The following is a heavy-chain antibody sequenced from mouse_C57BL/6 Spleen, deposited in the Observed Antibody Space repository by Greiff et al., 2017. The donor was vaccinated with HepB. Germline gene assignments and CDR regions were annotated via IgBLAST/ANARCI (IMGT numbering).Heavy chain of an antibody. Sequence: VKLQESGPGLVAPSQSLSITCTVSGFSLTSYAISWVRQPPGKGLEWLGVIWTGGGTYYNSALKSRLSISKDNSKSQVFLKMNSLQTDDTARYYCARNSGDEYFFDYWGQGTTLTVSS. CDR2: IWTGGGT. D-gene: IGHD3-3*01. CDR1: GFSLTSYA. V-gene: IGHV2-9-1*01. J-gene: IGHJ2*01. CDR3: ARNSGDEYFFDY.